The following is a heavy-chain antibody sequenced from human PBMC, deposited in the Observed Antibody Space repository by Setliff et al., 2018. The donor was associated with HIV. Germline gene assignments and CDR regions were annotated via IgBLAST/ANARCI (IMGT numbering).Heavy chain of an antibody. D-gene: IGHD3-22*01. CDR3: ASLRDYYDSSGTDY. CDR1: GYTFTSYD. V-gene: IGHV1-8*02. J-gene: IGHJ4*02. Sequence: ASVKVSCKASGYTFTSYDINWVRQATGQGLEWMGWMNPNSGNTGYVQKFQGRVTMTRNTSISTAYMELSSLRSEDTAVYYCASLRDYYDSSGTDYWGQGTLVTVSS. CDR2: MNPNSGNT.